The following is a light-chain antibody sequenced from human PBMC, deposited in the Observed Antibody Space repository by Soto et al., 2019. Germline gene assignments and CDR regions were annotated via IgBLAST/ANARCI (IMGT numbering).Light chain of an antibody. CDR2: AAY. Sequence: DIQMTQSPSSLSASVGDRVTITCRASQSISNYLNWYQQKPGKAPKLLIYAAYTLQSGVPSRFSGSGSGTDFTLTISRLQPEDFATYYCQQSYSTLYTFGQGTKLEIK. J-gene: IGKJ2*01. CDR1: QSISNY. V-gene: IGKV1-39*01. CDR3: QQSYSTLYT.